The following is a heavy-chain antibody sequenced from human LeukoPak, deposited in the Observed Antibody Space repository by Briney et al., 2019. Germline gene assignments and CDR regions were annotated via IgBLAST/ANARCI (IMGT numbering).Heavy chain of an antibody. CDR1: GLTFSDHY. CDR2: TRNKANSYTT. Sequence: PGGSLRLPCAASGLTFSDHYMDWVRQAPGKGLEWVGRTRNKANSYTTEYAASVKGRFTISRDDSKNSLYLQMNSLKTEDTAVYYCARADRYYDSSGYYRYGAFDIWGQGTMVTVSS. V-gene: IGHV3-72*01. CDR3: ARADRYYDSSGYYRYGAFDI. J-gene: IGHJ3*02. D-gene: IGHD3-22*01.